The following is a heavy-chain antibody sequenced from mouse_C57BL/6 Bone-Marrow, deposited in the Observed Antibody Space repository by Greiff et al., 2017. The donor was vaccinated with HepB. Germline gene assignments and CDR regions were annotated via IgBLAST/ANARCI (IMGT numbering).Heavy chain of an antibody. CDR3: ARSRQLRLVAY. Sequence: QVQLQQSGAELVRPGTSVKVSCKASGYAFTNYLIEWVKQRPGQGLEWIGVINPGSGGTNYNEKFKGKATLTADKSSSTAYMQLSSLTSEDSAVYFCARSRQLRLVAYWGQGTLVTVSA. CDR2: INPGSGGT. J-gene: IGHJ3*01. CDR1: GYAFTNYL. V-gene: IGHV1-54*01. D-gene: IGHD3-2*02.